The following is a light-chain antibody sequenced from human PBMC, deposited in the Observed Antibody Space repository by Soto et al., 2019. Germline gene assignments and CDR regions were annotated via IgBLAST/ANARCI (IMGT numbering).Light chain of an antibody. V-gene: IGKV1-39*01. J-gene: IGKJ3*01. CDR3: QQSDSTPFT. CDR2: AVS. CDR1: QSISVD. Sequence: IELTQSPSSLSASIGDTVTITCRASQSISVDLQWYQQQPGKAPKLLLYAVSTLQSGVPSRFSGAASGAEFTLTIASLQPEDSATYYCQQSDSTPFTFGPGTKVDV.